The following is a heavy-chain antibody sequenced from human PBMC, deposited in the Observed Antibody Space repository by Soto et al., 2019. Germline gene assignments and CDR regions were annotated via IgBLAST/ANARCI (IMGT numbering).Heavy chain of an antibody. J-gene: IGHJ4*02. D-gene: IGHD3-3*01. Sequence: SETLSLTCAVSGASISSYYWSWIRQPPGKGLECIGYIYYSGSTNYNPSLKSRVTISLDTSKNQFSLKLSSVTAADTAIYYCARTYYDFWSGYAQYYFDYWGQETLVTVYS. CDR1: GASISSYY. V-gene: IGHV4-59*01. CDR2: IYYSGST. CDR3: ARTYYDFWSGYAQYYFDY.